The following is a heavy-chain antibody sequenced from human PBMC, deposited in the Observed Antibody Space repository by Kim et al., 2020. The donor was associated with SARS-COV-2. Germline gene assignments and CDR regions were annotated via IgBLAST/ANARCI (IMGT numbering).Heavy chain of an antibody. Sequence: GGSLRLSCAASGFTFSSYAMHWVRQAPGKGLEWVAVISYDGSNKYYADSVKGRFTISRDNSKNTLYLQMNSLRAEDTAVYYCARGVYYYGSSGYYLSPSVKSGYLDYWGQRTLVTVSS. CDR3: ARGVYYYGSSGYYLSPSVKSGYLDY. CDR1: GFTFSSYA. D-gene: IGHD3-22*01. CDR2: ISYDGSNK. J-gene: IGHJ4*02. V-gene: IGHV3-30*04.